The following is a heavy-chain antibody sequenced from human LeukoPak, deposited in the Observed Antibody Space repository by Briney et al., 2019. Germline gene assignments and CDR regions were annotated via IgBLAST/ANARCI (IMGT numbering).Heavy chain of an antibody. Sequence: GGSLRLSCAASGFTFSSYWMHWVRHAPGKGLVWVSRINSDGSSTSYADSVKGRFTISRDNAKNTLYLQMNSLRAEDTAVYYCAIIDFWSDAFDIWGQGTMVTVSS. CDR1: GFTFSSYW. D-gene: IGHD3-3*01. V-gene: IGHV3-74*01. CDR3: AIIDFWSDAFDI. J-gene: IGHJ3*02. CDR2: INSDGSST.